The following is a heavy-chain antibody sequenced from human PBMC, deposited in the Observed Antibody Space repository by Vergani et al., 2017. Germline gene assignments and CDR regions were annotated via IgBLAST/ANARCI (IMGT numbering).Heavy chain of an antibody. CDR2: IIPICGTA. Sequence: QVQLVQSGAEVKKPGSSVKVSCKASGGTFSSYAISWVRQAPGQGLEWMGGIIPICGTANYAQKFQGRVTLTADESTSTAYMELSSLRSEDTAVYYCARENCSSTSCYPYWFDPWGQGTLVTVSS. CDR3: ARENCSSTSCYPYWFDP. V-gene: IGHV1-69*01. D-gene: IGHD2-2*01. J-gene: IGHJ5*02. CDR1: GGTFSSYA.